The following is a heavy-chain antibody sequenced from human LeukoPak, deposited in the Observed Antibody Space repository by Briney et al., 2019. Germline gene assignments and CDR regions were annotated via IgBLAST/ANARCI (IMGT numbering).Heavy chain of an antibody. D-gene: IGHD4-17*01. J-gene: IGHJ6*03. V-gene: IGHV3-20*04. CDR1: GSTVDDSG. CDR2: INWNGGRT. CDR3: ARARGSYGDYDDYYYYMHV. Sequence: GRSLTLSCAPSGSTVDDSGMSWVRPARGEGLEWVSGINWNGGRTGYADSVKGLFTISRDNAKNSLYLQVNSLRAEDTALYYCARARGSYGDYDDYYYYMHVGGKGTTVTVSS.